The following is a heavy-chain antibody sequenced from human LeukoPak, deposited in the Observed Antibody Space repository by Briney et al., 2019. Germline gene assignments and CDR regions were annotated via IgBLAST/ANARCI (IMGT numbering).Heavy chain of an antibody. CDR3: ARAREGVASFDY. V-gene: IGHV4-38-2*01. CDR1: GYSISSAYY. CDR2: VYHSGRT. Sequence: SETLSLTCAVSGYSISSAYYWAWIRQPPGKGLEWIGSVYHSGRTYYNRSLKSRVTISVDTSKNQFSLKLSSVTAADTAVYYCARAREGVASFDYWGQGSLVTVSS. D-gene: IGHD5-12*01. J-gene: IGHJ4*02.